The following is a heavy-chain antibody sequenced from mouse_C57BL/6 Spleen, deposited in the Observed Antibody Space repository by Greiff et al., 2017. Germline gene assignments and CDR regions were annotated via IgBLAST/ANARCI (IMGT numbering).Heavy chain of an antibody. J-gene: IGHJ1*03. V-gene: IGHV14-2*01. CDR1: GFHIKDSY. Sequence: EVQLQQSGAELVKPGASVKLSCTASGFHIKDSYMHWVKQRTEQGLEWIGRFDPEDGEPKSAPKFQGKATITADTSSNTADLQLSSLTSEDTAVYDGARRGGNYEGWYFDVWGTGTTVTVSS. CDR2: FDPEDGEP. D-gene: IGHD2-1*01. CDR3: ARRGGNYEGWYFDV.